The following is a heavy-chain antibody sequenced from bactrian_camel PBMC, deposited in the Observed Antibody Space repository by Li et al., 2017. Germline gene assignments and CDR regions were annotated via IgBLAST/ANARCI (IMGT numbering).Heavy chain of an antibody. CDR1: GSTYRSYC. CDR3: AASDSSYSPTCASRNAYNY. V-gene: IGHV3S1*01. D-gene: IGHD2*01. J-gene: IGHJ4*01. CDR2: LYTVGGLT. Sequence: HVQLVESGGGSVQAGGSLRLSCVASGSTYRSYCMGWFRQDPGKERKAVALLYTVGGLTYYADSVRGPFTVWKDWKDNAKNTLYLEMNSLKPEDTAMYYCAASDSSYSPTCASRNAYNYWGQGTQVTVS.